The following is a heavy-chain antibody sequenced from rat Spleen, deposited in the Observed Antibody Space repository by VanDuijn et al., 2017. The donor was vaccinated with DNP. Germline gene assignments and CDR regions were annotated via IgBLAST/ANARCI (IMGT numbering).Heavy chain of an antibody. V-gene: IGHV5-25*01. Sequence: EVQLVESGGGLVQPGRALNLSCKASGFALSDYYMAWVRQAPTKGLEWVASISTGGGNTYYRDSVRGRFTISRDNAENTVYLQMNSLRSEDTATYYCAKKSWEGAMDAWGQGTSVTVSS. CDR3: AKKSWEGAMDA. D-gene: IGHD1-11*01. J-gene: IGHJ4*01. CDR2: ISTGGGNT. CDR1: GFALSDYY.